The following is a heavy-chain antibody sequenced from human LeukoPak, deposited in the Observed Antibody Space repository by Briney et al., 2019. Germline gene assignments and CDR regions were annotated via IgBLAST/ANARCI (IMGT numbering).Heavy chain of an antibody. CDR1: GFTFNNYA. Sequence: QSGGSLRLSCAASGFTFNNYAMSWVRQAPGKGLEWVSAISASGGTTYYADSVKGRFTISGDNSENTLFLQMNSLRAEDTAVYYCAKEPREYCSSTSCPNWFDSWGQGTLVTVSS. V-gene: IGHV3-23*01. D-gene: IGHD2-2*01. CDR2: ISASGGTT. J-gene: IGHJ5*01. CDR3: AKEPREYCSSTSCPNWFDS.